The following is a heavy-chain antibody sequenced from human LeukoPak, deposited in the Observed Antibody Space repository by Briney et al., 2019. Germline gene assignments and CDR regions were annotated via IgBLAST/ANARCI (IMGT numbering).Heavy chain of an antibody. CDR3: ARGPRVLRFLEWLLYL. CDR1: GYTFTGYY. D-gene: IGHD3-3*01. CDR2: INPNSGGT. J-gene: IGHJ5*02. V-gene: IGHV1-2*02. Sequence: GASVKVSCKASGYTFTGYYMHWVRQAPGQGLEWMGWINPNSGGTNYAQKFQGRVTMTRDTSISTAYMELSRLRSDDTAVYYCARGPRVLRFLEWLLYLWGQGTLVTVSS.